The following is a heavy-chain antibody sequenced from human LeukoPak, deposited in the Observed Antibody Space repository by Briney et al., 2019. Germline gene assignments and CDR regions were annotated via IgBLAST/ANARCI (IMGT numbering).Heavy chain of an antibody. V-gene: IGHV3-23*01. D-gene: IGHD6-6*01. J-gene: IGHJ2*01. CDR1: GFTFYNYE. CDR3: ATRGLVSNWYFDF. CDR2: ISANTGGT. Sequence: GGSLRLSCAAAGFTFYNYEMHWVRQAPGKGLEWVSGISANTGGTHYADSVKGRFTISRDNSDNTVFLPMNYLRAEDTAIYYCATRGLVSNWYFDFWGRGTLVTVSS.